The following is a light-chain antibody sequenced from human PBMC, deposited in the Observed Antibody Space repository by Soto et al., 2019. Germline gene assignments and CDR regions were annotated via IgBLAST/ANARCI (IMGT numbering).Light chain of an antibody. CDR1: QSVSSN. CDR3: QQYNNWPPT. Sequence: EIVMAQTRATLSVSRGERGTLCSRASQSVSSNLAWYQQKPGQAPRLLIYGASTRATGIPARFSGSGSGTEFTLTFSSLQSEDFAVYYCQQYNNWPPTFGQGTKVDIK. CDR2: GAS. V-gene: IGKV3-15*01. J-gene: IGKJ1*01.